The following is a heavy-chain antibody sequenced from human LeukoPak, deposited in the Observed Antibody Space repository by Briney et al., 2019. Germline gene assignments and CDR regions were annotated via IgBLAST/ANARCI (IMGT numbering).Heavy chain of an antibody. CDR2: INPNSGGT. V-gene: IGHV1-2*02. Sequence: ASVKVSCKASGYTFTGYYMHWVRQAPGQGLAWMGWINPNSGGTNYAQKFQGRVTMTRDTSISTAYMELSRLRSDDTAVYYCARDLPPYYYRSDFCDYWGQGTLVTVSS. CDR3: ARDLPPYYYRSDFCDY. D-gene: IGHD2/OR15-2a*01. J-gene: IGHJ4*02. CDR1: GYTFTGYY.